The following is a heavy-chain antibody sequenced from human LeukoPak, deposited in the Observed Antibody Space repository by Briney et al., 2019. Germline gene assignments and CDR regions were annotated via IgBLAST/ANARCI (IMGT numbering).Heavy chain of an antibody. CDR1: GGTFSSYA. J-gene: IGHJ4*02. V-gene: IGHV1-69*13. CDR2: IIPIFGTA. CDR3: ARGGYSYGAPFDY. Sequence: SVKVSCKASGGTFSSYAISWVRQAPGQGLEWMGGIIPIFGTANYAQKFQGRVTITADESTSTAYMELSSLRSEDTAVYYCARGGYSYGAPFDYWGQGTLVTVSS. D-gene: IGHD5-18*01.